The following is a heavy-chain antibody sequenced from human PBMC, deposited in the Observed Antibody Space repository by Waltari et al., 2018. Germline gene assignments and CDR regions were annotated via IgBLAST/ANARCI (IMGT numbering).Heavy chain of an antibody. V-gene: IGHV4-39*01. J-gene: IGHJ5*02. CDR2: IYYSGSI. Sequence: QLQLQESGPGLVKPSETLSLTCSVPGGSISRSRYYWGWIRQSPGKGLEWIGSIYYSGSIYYNPTLQSRVTISGDTSKNQFSLNLSSVTAADTAVYYCARHWKRNGYRFDPWGQGTRVNVSS. CDR1: GGSISRSRYY. CDR3: ARHWKRNGYRFDP. D-gene: IGHD5-12*01.